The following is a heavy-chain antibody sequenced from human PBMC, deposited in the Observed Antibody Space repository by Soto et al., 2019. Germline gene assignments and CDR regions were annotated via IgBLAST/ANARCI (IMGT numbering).Heavy chain of an antibody. J-gene: IGHJ1*01. D-gene: IGHD2-8*01. V-gene: IGHV1-46*03. Sequence: QVQLVQSGAEVKKPGASVKVSCKASGYTFTSYYMHWVRQAPGQGLEWMGIINPSGGSTSYAQKFQGRVTMTRDTSTSTVYMELSSLRSEDTAVYYCARDMLFEGTREYFQHWGQGTLVTVSS. CDR3: ARDMLFEGTREYFQH. CDR1: GYTFTSYY. CDR2: INPSGGST.